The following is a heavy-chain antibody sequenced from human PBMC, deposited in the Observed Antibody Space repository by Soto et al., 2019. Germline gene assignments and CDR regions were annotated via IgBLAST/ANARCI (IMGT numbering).Heavy chain of an antibody. CDR3: AKVGGPYVWFNEF. J-gene: IGHJ4*02. V-gene: IGHV1-69*01. D-gene: IGHD3-16*01. CDR2: IIPVFGTT. Sequence: QEQLVQSGAEVKKPGSSVKVSCKDSGGLFSSFAISWVRQAPGQGLEWMGGIIPVFGTTNYAQKFEGRVTITADESTNTAYMERSSLTSDDTPMYYCAKVGGPYVWFNEFWGQGTQVTVSS. CDR1: GGLFSSFA.